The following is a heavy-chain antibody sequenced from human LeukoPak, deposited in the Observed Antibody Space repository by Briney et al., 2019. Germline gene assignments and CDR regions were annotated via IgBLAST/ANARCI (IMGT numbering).Heavy chain of an antibody. Sequence: GGSLRLSCAASGFTFNTYGMSWVRQAPGKGLEWVSGISGSGGATYYADSVKGRFTVSRDDPHNTLYLQMNSLRAEDTAVYYCATEGLVRGVIFENWGQGTLVTVSS. J-gene: IGHJ4*02. D-gene: IGHD3-10*01. V-gene: IGHV3-23*01. CDR3: ATEGLVRGVIFEN. CDR1: GFTFNTYG. CDR2: ISGSGGAT.